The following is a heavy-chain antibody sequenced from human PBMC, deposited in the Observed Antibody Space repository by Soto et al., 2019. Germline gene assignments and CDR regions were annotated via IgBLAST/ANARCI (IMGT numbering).Heavy chain of an antibody. D-gene: IGHD2-2*02. CDR1: GGSISSYY. CDR2: IYYSGRT. J-gene: IGHJ5*02. CDR3: ARGYCSSTICYIWDNWFDP. V-gene: IGHV4-59*01. Sequence: SETLSLTCTVSGGSISSYYWSWIRQPPGKGLEWIGYIYYSGRTNYNPSLKSRVTISVDTSKNQFSLKLSSVTAADTAVYYCARGYCSSTICYIWDNWFDPWGQVTLVTVSS.